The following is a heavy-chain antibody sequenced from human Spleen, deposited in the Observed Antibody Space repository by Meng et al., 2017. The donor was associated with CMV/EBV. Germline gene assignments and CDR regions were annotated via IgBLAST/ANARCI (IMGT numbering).Heavy chain of an antibody. CDR3: ARDVSTIFGVVILGADY. Sequence: ASVKVSCKTSGYTFTKYYMNWVRQAPGQGLEWMGWINPKNGGTKYAQKFQGRVTMTRDTSTSTVYMELSSLRSEDTAVYYCARDVSTIFGVVILGADYWGQGTLVTVSS. CDR2: INPKNGGT. V-gene: IGHV1-2*02. J-gene: IGHJ4*02. D-gene: IGHD3-3*01. CDR1: GYTFTKYY.